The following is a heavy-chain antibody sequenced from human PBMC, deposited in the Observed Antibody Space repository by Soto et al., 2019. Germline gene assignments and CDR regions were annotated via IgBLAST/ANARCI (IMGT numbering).Heavy chain of an antibody. V-gene: IGHV4-39*01. CDR1: GGSISSSSYY. CDR2: IYYSGST. Sequence: PSETLSLTCTVSGGSISSSSYYWGWIRQPPGKGLEWIGSIYYSGSTYYNPSLKSRVTISVDTSKNQFSLKLSSVTAADTAVYYCARQVDTAMVIFDLWGRGTLVTVSS. J-gene: IGHJ2*01. D-gene: IGHD5-18*01. CDR3: ARQVDTAMVIFDL.